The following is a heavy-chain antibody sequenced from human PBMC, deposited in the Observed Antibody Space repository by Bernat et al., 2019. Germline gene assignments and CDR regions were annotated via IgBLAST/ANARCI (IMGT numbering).Heavy chain of an antibody. CDR1: GFTFSLYP. J-gene: IGHJ3*02. CDR3: AKDEESSGRDHDAFDI. V-gene: IGHV3-23*01. Sequence: EAQLLESGGGLVEPGGSLRLSCAASGFTFSLYPMAWVRQAPGKGLGWVSAISGSGITTYYADSVKGRFTVSRDNSRNTVYLEMSSLTAEDTALYYCAKDEESSGRDHDAFDIWGHGTMVTVSS. D-gene: IGHD3-22*01. CDR2: ISGSGITT.